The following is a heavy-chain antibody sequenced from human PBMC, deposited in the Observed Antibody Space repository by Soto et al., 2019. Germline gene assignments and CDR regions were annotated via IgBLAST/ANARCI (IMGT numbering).Heavy chain of an antibody. J-gene: IGHJ3*02. CDR2: IYYSGST. D-gene: IGHD3-3*01. CDR1: GGSISSSSYY. Sequence: SETLSLTCTVSGGSISSSSYYWGWIRQPPGKGLEWIGSIYYSGSTYYNPPLKRRVTISVATSKNQFSLKLSYVTAADTTVYYCARHLPGRRITIFGVVIPDAFDIWGQGTMVTVSS. CDR3: ARHLPGRRITIFGVVIPDAFDI. V-gene: IGHV4-39*01.